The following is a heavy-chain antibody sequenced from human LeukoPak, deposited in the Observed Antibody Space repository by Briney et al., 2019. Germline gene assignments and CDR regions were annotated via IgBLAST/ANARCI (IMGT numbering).Heavy chain of an antibody. CDR2: LFYGEPT. CDR3: ARLERSRRHGTQF. D-gene: IGHD5-24*01. Sequence: SETLSLTCTVSGDSISSSGYYWGWIRQPPGQGLGWIGSLFYGEPTSYSPSLQSRVIISLDTSRNQFSLKLSSVTAADTAVYYCARLERSRRHGTQFWGQGTLVTVSS. J-gene: IGHJ4*02. V-gene: IGHV4-39*01. CDR1: GDSISSSGYY.